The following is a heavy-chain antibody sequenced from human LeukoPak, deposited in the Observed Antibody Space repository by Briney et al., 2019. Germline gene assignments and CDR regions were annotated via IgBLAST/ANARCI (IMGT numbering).Heavy chain of an antibody. V-gene: IGHV1-46*01. D-gene: IGHD5-18*01. Sequence: ASVKVSCKAFGYTFTSNYMHWVRQAPGQGPEWMGVISPSGGSTTYAQKFQGRVTLTRDMSTSTAYMELSSLRSEDTAVYYCAREDSYGYLDYWGQGTLVTVSS. CDR2: ISPSGGST. CDR1: GYTFTSNY. J-gene: IGHJ4*02. CDR3: AREDSYGYLDY.